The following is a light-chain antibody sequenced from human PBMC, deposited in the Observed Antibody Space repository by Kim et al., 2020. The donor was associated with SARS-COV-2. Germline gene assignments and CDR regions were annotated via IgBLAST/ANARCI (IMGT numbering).Light chain of an antibody. CDR3: QQYYTIPPT. V-gene: IGKV4-1*01. J-gene: IGKJ2*01. CDR2: WAS. Sequence: DIVMTQSPDSLAVSLGERATINCKSSQSVLYSSNNKKYLAWYQQKPGQPPKLLIYWASTRESGVPDRFSGSGSGTDFTLTISSLQAEDVAIYYCQQYYTIPPTFGQGTKLEI. CDR1: QSVLYSSNNKKY.